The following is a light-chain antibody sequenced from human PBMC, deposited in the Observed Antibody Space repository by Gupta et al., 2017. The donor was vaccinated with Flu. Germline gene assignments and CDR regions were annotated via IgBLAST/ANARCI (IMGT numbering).Light chain of an antibody. CDR1: QIINPY. V-gene: IGKV1-39*01. J-gene: IGKJ2*01. Sequence: DIQMTQSPSSLSAYVGDRVTITCRASQIINPYLNWYQHKPGKAPNLLIYATSNLQGGVPARFSGSGSGTDFALTINSLQPEDFATYYCQQTYSTPHTFGQGTNLEI. CDR3: QQTYSTPHT. CDR2: ATS.